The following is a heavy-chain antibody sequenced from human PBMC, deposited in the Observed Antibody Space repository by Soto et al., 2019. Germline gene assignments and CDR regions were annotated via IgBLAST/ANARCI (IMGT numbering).Heavy chain of an antibody. CDR3: AKRRGAGGHFDY. V-gene: IGHV3-23*01. J-gene: IGHJ4*02. CDR2: VSIGGST. D-gene: IGHD2-15*01. Sequence: RLSCAASGFTFSSYAMGWVRQGPGKGLEWVAVVSIGGSTHYADSVRGRFTISRDNSKNTLSLQMNSLTAEDTAVYFCAKRRGAGGHFDYWGQGALVTVS. CDR1: GFTFSSYA.